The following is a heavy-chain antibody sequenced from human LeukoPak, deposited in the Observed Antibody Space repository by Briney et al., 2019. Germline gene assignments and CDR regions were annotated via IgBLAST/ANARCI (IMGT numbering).Heavy chain of an antibody. V-gene: IGHV3-23*01. Sequence: GGSLRLSCAASGFTFSSYAMSWVRQAPGKGLEWVSSISGSGTGTYYGDSVKGRFTISTDNSKNTLYLQMNSLRAEDTAVYYCAKDLDVPGIADYWGQGTLVTVSS. CDR2: ISGSGTGT. CDR3: AKDLDVPGIADY. J-gene: IGHJ4*02. CDR1: GFTFSSYA. D-gene: IGHD6-13*01.